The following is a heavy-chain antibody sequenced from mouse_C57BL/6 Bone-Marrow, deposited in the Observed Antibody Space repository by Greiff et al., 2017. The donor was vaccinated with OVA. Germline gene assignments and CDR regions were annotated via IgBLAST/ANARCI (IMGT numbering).Heavy chain of an antibody. J-gene: IGHJ1*03. CDR2: ILPSIGRT. D-gene: IGHD3-3*01. CDR3: ARRAGAYWYFDV. V-gene: IGHV15-2*01. CDR1: DSEVFPIAY. Sequence: VQLQQSGSELRSPGSSVKLSCKDFDSEVFPIAYMSWVRQKPGHGFEWIGGILPSIGRTIYGEKFEDKATLDADTLSNTAYLELNSLTSEDSAIYYCARRAGAYWYFDVWGTGTTVTVSS.